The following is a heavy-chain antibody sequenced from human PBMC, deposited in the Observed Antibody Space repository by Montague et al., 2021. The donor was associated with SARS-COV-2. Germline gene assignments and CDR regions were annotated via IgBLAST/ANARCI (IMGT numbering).Heavy chain of an antibody. Sequence: SETLSLTCAVSGGSISSSNWWSWVRQPPGKRLEWIGEIYHSGSTNYNPSLKSRVTISVDKSKNQFSLKLSSVTAADTAVYYCARGRGRYFDWLPGAFDIWGQGTMVTVSS. D-gene: IGHD3-9*01. CDR3: ARGRGRYFDWLPGAFDI. CDR2: IYHSGST. CDR1: GGSISSSNW. V-gene: IGHV4-4*02. J-gene: IGHJ3*02.